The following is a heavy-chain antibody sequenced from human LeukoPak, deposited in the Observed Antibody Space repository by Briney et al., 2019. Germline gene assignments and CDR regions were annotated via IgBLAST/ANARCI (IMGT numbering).Heavy chain of an antibody. J-gene: IGHJ6*02. D-gene: IGHD5-18*01. CDR2: ISYDGSNK. V-gene: IGHV3-30*18. CDR3: AKDRDTAMVHYGMDV. CDR1: GFTFSSYG. Sequence: GGSLRLSCAASGFTFSSYGMHWVRQAPGKGLEWVAVISYDGSNKYYADSVKGRFTISRDNSKNTLYLQMNSLRAEDTAVYYCAKDRDTAMVHYGMDVRGQGTTVTVSS.